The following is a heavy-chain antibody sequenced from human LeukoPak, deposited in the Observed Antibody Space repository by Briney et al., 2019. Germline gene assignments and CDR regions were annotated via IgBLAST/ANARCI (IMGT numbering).Heavy chain of an antibody. Sequence: SEALSLTCTVSGGSISSSIYYWGWIRQTPGKGLEWIANIYYSGSTYYNPSLKSRVTISVDTSKNQFPLKLSSVTAADTAVYYCARRDRYYFDYWGQGTLVTVSS. J-gene: IGHJ4*02. D-gene: IGHD3-22*01. V-gene: IGHV4-39*01. CDR2: IYYSGST. CDR3: ARRDRYYFDY. CDR1: GGSISSSIYY.